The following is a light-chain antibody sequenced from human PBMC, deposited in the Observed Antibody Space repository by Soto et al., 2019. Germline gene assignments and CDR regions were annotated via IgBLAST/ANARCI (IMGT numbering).Light chain of an antibody. CDR3: GSYTTSSNYV. Sequence: QSALTQPASVSGSPGQSITISCTGTSSDIDAYNYVSWHQQHPGKAPKLMIYDVSNRPSGISNRFSGSESGNTASLTISGLQAEDEADYYCGSYTTSSNYVFGTGTKVTVL. CDR1: SSDIDAYNY. CDR2: DVS. V-gene: IGLV2-14*01. J-gene: IGLJ1*01.